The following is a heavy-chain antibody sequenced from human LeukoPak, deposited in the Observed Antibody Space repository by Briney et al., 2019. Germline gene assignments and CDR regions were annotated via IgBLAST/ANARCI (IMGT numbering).Heavy chain of an antibody. CDR3: ASVRRGFGESSKYYSYYYMDV. CDR1: GGSISSSSYY. CDR2: IYYSGST. J-gene: IGHJ6*03. Sequence: PSETLSLTCTVSGGSISSSSYYWGWIRQPPGKGLEWIGNIYYSGSTYYNPSLKSRVTISVDTSKNQFSLKLSAVTAVDTAVYYCASVRRGFGESSKYYSYYYMDVWGNGTTVTISS. V-gene: IGHV4-39*01. D-gene: IGHD3-10*01.